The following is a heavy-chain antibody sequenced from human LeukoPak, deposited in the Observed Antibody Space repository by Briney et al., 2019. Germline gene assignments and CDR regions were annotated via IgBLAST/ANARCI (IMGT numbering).Heavy chain of an antibody. D-gene: IGHD3-10*01. V-gene: IGHV3-7*01. CDR2: IKQDGSDK. Sequence: GGSLRLSCAASGLTFSRYWMSWVRQAPGKGLEWVANIKQDGSDKYYADSVKGRFTISRDNAKNSLYLQMNSLRVEDTAMYYCESLRTTVPHAGDPYGFWGQGTMVTVSS. CDR3: ESLRTTVPHAGDPYGF. J-gene: IGHJ3*01. CDR1: GLTFSRYW.